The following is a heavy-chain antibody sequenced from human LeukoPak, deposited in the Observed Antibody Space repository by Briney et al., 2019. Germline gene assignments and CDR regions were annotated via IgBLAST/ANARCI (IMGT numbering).Heavy chain of an antibody. V-gene: IGHV4-4*02. D-gene: IGHD1/OR15-1a*01. J-gene: IGHJ6*02. CDR3: ARQKWEQQGRDYYFNGLDV. CDR1: IGSISSSKW. CDR2: IYLYGTT. Sequence: SETLSLTCSVSIGSISSSKWWSWVRRSPVKGLEWIGEIYLYGTTNYNPSFTSRVTMSVDRSRNQFSLKLTSVTAADTAVYYCARQKWEQQGRDYYFNGLDVWGPGTTVIVSS.